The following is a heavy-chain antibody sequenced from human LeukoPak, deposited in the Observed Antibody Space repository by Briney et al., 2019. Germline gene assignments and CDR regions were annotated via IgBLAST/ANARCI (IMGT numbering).Heavy chain of an antibody. CDR2: IYYTGST. V-gene: IGHV4-59*12. CDR3: AREETTGLYFDY. CDR1: GGSISSYY. D-gene: IGHD1-14*01. Sequence: SKTLSLTCTVSGGSISSYYWSWIRQPPGKGLEWIAYIYYTGSTNYNPSLKSRVTILVDTSKNQFSLKLSSVTAADTAVYFCAREETTGLYFDYWGQGTLVTVSS. J-gene: IGHJ4*02.